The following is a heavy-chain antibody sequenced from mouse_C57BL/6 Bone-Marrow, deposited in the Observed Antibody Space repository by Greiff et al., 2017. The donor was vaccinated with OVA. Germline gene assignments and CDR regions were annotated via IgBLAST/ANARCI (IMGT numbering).Heavy chain of an antibody. CDR1: GYTFTSYW. Sequence: VQLLQPGAGLVKPGASLKLSCTASGYTFTSYWMHWVKQRPGQGLEWIGRIHPSDSSTNYNQKFKGQVTMTVDKSTSTAYLHLSSLTSEDSAVYYCAIRGVYYDAMDYWGQGTSVTVSA. CDR2: IHPSDSST. CDR3: AIRGVYYDAMDY. V-gene: IGHV1-74*01. J-gene: IGHJ4*01.